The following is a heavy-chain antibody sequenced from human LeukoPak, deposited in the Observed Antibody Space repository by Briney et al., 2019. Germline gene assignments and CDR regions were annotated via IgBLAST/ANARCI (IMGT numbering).Heavy chain of an antibody. CDR2: IYHSGST. D-gene: IGHD3-10*01. V-gene: IGHV4-34*01. Sequence: SETLSLTCAVYGGSFSGYYWSWIRQPPGKGLEWIGEIYHSGSTNYNPSLKGRVTISVDKSKNQFSLKLSSVTAADTAVYYCARGNLYYYGSGRSNYYYYMDVWGKGTTVTVSS. J-gene: IGHJ6*03. CDR1: GGSFSGYY. CDR3: ARGNLYYYGSGRSNYYYYMDV.